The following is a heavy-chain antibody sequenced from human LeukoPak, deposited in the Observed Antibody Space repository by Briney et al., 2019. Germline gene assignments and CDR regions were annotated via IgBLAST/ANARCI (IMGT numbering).Heavy chain of an antibody. D-gene: IGHD3-22*01. Sequence: GGSVRLSCVASGFTFSSYWMHWVRQAPGKGLAWVSRINSDGSSTYYADSVKGRFTISRDNAKNTLYLQMNSLRADDTAVYYCARMAGGYYDSSGLDYWGPGTLVTVSS. V-gene: IGHV3-74*01. CDR2: INSDGSST. J-gene: IGHJ4*02. CDR3: ARMAGGYYDSSGLDY. CDR1: GFTFSSYW.